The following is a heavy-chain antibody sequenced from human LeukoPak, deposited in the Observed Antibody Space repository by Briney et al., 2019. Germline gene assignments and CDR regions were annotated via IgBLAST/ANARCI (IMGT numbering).Heavy chain of an antibody. V-gene: IGHV3-23*01. Sequence: GGSLRLSGAASGFTFSSYARSWVRKAPGKGMEWVSAISGSGGSTYYADSVKGRFTISRDNSKNTLYLQMNSLRAEDTAVYYCAKDRGPNDSSGYIDYWGQGTLVTVSS. D-gene: IGHD3-22*01. CDR1: GFTFSSYA. CDR3: AKDRGPNDSSGYIDY. J-gene: IGHJ4*02. CDR2: ISGSGGST.